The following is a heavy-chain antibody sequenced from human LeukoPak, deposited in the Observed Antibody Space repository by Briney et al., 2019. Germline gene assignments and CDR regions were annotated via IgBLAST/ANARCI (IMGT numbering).Heavy chain of an antibody. CDR2: ISSSSSTI. CDR3: ATDRIVATIVPLDY. J-gene: IGHJ4*02. D-gene: IGHD5-12*01. CDR1: GFTFSSYG. Sequence: PGGSLRLSCAASGFTFSSYGMHWVRQAPGKGLEWVSYISSSSSTIYYADSVKGRFTISRDNAKNSLYLQMNSLRAEDTAVYYCATDRIVATIVPLDYWGQGTLVTVSS. V-gene: IGHV3-48*01.